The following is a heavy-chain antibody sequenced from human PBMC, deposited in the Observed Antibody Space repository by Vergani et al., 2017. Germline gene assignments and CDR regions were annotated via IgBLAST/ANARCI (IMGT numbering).Heavy chain of an antibody. V-gene: IGHV3-30*18. D-gene: IGHD3-22*01. CDR1: GFPFSSYG. J-gene: IGHJ4*02. CDR2: ISYDGSNK. Sequence: QVQLVESGGGVVQPGRSLRLSCAASGFPFSSYGMHGVRQAPGKGLEWVAVISYDGSNKYYADSVKGRFTISRDNSKNTLYLQMNSLRAEDTAVYYCAKDRSSGYYLDYWGQGTLVTVSS. CDR3: AKDRSSGYYLDY.